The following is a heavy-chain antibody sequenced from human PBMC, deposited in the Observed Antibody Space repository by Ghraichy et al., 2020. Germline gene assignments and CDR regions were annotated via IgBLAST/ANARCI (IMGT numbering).Heavy chain of an antibody. D-gene: IGHD6-13*01. Sequence: LSLTCAASGFTFSSYSMNWVRQAPGKGLEWVSYISSSSSTIYYADSVKGRFTISRDNAKNSLYLQMNSLRDEDTAVYYCASGEIYSSSWYYFDYWGQGTLVTVSS. CDR2: ISSSSSTI. J-gene: IGHJ4*02. CDR1: GFTFSSYS. CDR3: ASGEIYSSSWYYFDY. V-gene: IGHV3-48*02.